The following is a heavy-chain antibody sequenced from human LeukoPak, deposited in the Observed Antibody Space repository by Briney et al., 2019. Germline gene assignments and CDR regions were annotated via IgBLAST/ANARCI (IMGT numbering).Heavy chain of an antibody. V-gene: IGHV3-74*01. Sequence: QPGGSLRLSCAASGNYWMHWVRQVPGKGLVWVSHINSDGSWISYADSVKGRFTISKDNAKNTVYLQMNSLRAEDTAVYYCVSFYETYWGRGTLVTVSS. J-gene: IGHJ4*02. D-gene: IGHD2/OR15-2a*01. CDR1: GNYW. CDR2: INSDGSWI. CDR3: VSFYETY.